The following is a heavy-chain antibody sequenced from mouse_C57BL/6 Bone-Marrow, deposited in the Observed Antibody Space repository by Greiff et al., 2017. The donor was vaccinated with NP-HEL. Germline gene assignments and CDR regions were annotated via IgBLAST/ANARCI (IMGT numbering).Heavy chain of an antibody. J-gene: IGHJ3*01. CDR1: GYTFTSYG. CDR3: ARGYGSSYRAY. D-gene: IGHD1-1*01. V-gene: IGHV1-81*01. Sequence: QVQLQQSGAELARPGASVKLSCKASGYTFTSYGISWVKQRTGQGLEWIGEIYPRSGNTYYNEKFKGKATLHADKSSSTAYMELRRLTSEDSAVYFCARGYGSSYRAYWGQGTLVTVSA. CDR2: IYPRSGNT.